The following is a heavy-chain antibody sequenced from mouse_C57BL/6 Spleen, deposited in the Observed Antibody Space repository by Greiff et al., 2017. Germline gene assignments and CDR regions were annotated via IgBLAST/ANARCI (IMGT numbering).Heavy chain of an antibody. D-gene: IGHD3-1*01. CDR1: GYTFTSYW. J-gene: IGHJ1*03. V-gene: IGHV1-52*01. Sequence: QVQLKQPGAELVRPGSSVKLSCKASGYTFTSYWMHWVKQRPIQGLEWIGNIDPSDSETHYNQKFKDKATLTVDKSSSTAYMQLSSLTSEDSAVYYCARGGFSYWYFDVWGTGTTVTVSS. CDR2: IDPSDSET. CDR3: ARGGFSYWYFDV.